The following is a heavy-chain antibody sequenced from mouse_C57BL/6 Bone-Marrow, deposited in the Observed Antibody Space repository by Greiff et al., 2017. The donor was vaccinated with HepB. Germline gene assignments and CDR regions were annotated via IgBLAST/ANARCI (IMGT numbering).Heavy chain of an antibody. CDR3: AKRGYDGY. CDR1: GYTFTSYW. Sequence: VQLQQSGAELVKPGASVKLSCKASGYTFTSYWMHWVKQRPGQGLEWIGMIHPNSGSTNYNEKFKSKATLTVDKSSSTAYMQLSSLTSEDSAFYYCAKRGYDGYWGQGTTLTVSS. J-gene: IGHJ2*01. V-gene: IGHV1-64*01. CDR2: IHPNSGST. D-gene: IGHD2-2*01.